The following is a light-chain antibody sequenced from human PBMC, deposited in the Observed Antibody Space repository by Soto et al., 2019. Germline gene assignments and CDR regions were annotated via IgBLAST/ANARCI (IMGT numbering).Light chain of an antibody. CDR2: LSS. Sequence: DIVMPQSPLSLPVTPGEPASISCRSSQSLRHSNGFNYLDWYLQKPGQSPQLLIYLSSSRSSGVPDRCSGSGSGTDFTLKISRVEAEDVGVYYCMQALQTPPTFGQGTKVEI. V-gene: IGKV2-28*01. J-gene: IGKJ1*01. CDR3: MQALQTPPT. CDR1: QSLRHSNGFNY.